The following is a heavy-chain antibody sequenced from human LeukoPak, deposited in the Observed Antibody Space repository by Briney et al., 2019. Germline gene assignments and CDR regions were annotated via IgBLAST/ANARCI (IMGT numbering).Heavy chain of an antibody. Sequence: ASVKVSCKASGYTFTSYDINWVRQATGQGLEWMGWMNPNSGNTGYAQKFQGRVTITRNISISTAYMELSSLRSEDTAVYYCARGFLDTAMVNWFDPWGQGTLVTVSS. D-gene: IGHD5-18*01. CDR2: MNPNSGNT. CDR1: GYTFTSYD. V-gene: IGHV1-8*03. J-gene: IGHJ5*02. CDR3: ARGFLDTAMVNWFDP.